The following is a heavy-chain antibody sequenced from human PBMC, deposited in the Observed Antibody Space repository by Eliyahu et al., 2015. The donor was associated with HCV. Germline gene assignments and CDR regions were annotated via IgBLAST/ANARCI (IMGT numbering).Heavy chain of an antibody. J-gene: IGHJ5*02. CDR2: ISGSGDNT. V-gene: IGHV3-23*01. CDR3: AKQPYYDFWSGYLFDP. CDR1: GFTFRSYA. Sequence: EVQLLESGGGLVQPGGSLRLSCAAXGFTFRSYAMSWVRQAPGKGLEWVSAISGSGDNTNYADSVKGRFSISRDNSKNTLYLQMNSLRAEDTAVYYCAKQPYYDFWSGYLFDPWGQGTLVTVSS. D-gene: IGHD3-3*01.